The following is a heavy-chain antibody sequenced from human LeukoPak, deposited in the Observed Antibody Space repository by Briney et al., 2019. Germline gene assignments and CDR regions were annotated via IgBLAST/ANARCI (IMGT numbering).Heavy chain of an antibody. CDR2: ISSDSSYI. V-gene: IGHV3-21*01. CDR1: GFNFNTYT. Sequence: GGSLRLSCAASGFNFNTYTMNWVRQAPGKGLEWVSSISSDSSYIYYADAVHGRFTVSRDNAKYSPYLQMNSLRAEDTAIYYCARGGGGSDYWGQGTLVTVSS. J-gene: IGHJ4*02. CDR3: ARGGGGSDY.